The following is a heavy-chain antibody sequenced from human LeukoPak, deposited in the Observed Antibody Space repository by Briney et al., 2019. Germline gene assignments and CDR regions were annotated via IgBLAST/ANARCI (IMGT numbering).Heavy chain of an antibody. CDR2: IKSKAYGGTT. CDR3: AKQLGYCSDGSCYFPY. Sequence: GGSLRLSCTASGFTFGDHAMNWFRQAPGRGLEWVGFIKSKAYGGTTEYAASVKGRFTIPRDDSKSIAYLQMNSLKTEDTAVYYCAKQLGYCSDGSCYFPYWGQGTLVTVSS. J-gene: IGHJ4*02. D-gene: IGHD2-15*01. V-gene: IGHV3-49*03. CDR1: GFTFGDHA.